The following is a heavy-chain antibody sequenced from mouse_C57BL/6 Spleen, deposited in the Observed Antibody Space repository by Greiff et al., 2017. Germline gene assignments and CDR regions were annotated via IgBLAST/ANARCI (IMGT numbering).Heavy chain of an antibody. D-gene: IGHD4-1*01. CDR2: IYPGSGST. J-gene: IGHJ2*01. CDR1: GYTFTSYW. V-gene: IGHV1-55*01. Sequence: QVQLQQPGAELVKPGASVKMSCKASGYTFTSYWITWVKQRPGQGLEWIGDIYPGSGSTNYNEKFKSKATLTVDKSSSTAYMQLSSLTSEYSAVYYCARLGRAFDYWGQGTTLTVSS. CDR3: ARLGRAFDY.